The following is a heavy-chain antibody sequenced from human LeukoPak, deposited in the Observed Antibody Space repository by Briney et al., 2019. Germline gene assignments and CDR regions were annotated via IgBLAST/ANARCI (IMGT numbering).Heavy chain of an antibody. Sequence: PSETLSLTCTVSGGSISSYYWSWIRQPAGKGLEWIGRIYTSGSTNYNPSLKSRVTMSVDTSKNQFSLKLSSVTAADTAVYYCARESVIPIAARPFDYWGQGTLVTVSS. CDR1: GGSISSYY. CDR2: IYTSGST. V-gene: IGHV4-4*07. J-gene: IGHJ4*02. D-gene: IGHD6-6*01. CDR3: ARESVIPIAARPFDY.